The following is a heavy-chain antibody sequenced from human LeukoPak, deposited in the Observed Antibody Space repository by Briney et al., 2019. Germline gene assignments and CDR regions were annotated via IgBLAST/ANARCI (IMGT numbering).Heavy chain of an antibody. CDR2: ISSSSSYI. Sequence: GGSLRLSCAASGFTFSSYSMNWVCQAPGKGLEWVSSISSSSSYIYYADSVKGRFTISRDNAKNSLYLQMNSLRAEDTAVYYCARDSADIVVVPAAPDYWGQGTLVTVSS. CDR1: GFTFSSYS. V-gene: IGHV3-21*01. D-gene: IGHD2-2*01. J-gene: IGHJ4*02. CDR3: ARDSADIVVVPAAPDY.